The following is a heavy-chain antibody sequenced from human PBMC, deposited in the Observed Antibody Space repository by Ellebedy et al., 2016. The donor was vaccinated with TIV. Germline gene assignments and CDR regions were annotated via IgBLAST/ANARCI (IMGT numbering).Heavy chain of an antibody. Sequence: SETLSLTFAVYGGSFSGYYWSWIRQPAGKGLEWIGRMYTSGSTYYNPSLKSRVTISVDTSKNQFSLKLSSVTAADTAVYYCARDWFDPWGQGTLVTVSS. CDR2: MYTSGST. V-gene: IGHV4-4*07. CDR3: ARDWFDP. CDR1: GGSFSGYY. J-gene: IGHJ5*02.